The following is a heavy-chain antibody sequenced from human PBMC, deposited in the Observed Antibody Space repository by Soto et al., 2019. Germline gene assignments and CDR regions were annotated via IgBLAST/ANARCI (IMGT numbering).Heavy chain of an antibody. V-gene: IGHV3-7*05. J-gene: IGHJ5*02. Sequence: VQLVESGGGLVQPGGSLRLSCAASGFTFSSYWMSWVRQAPGKGLEWVANIKQDGSEKYYVDSVKGRFTISRDNAKNSLYLQMNSLRAEDTAVYYCARDRGKKYYDILTGYYNVPWFDPWGQGTLVTVSS. CDR3: ARDRGKKYYDILTGYYNVPWFDP. CDR2: IKQDGSEK. D-gene: IGHD3-9*01. CDR1: GFTFSSYW.